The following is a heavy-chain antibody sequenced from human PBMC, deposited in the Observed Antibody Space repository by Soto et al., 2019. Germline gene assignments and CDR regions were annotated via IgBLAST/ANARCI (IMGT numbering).Heavy chain of an antibody. D-gene: IGHD3-10*01. CDR3: AKDRHYPRGQFHY. Sequence: GGSLRLSCTASGFTFTDYAFSWVRQAPGKGLEWVSSISANGKGIYYADSVRGRFTISRDNSKNTVFLHMDSLRAEDTAVYYCAKDRHYPRGQFHYWGQGNLVTVSS. J-gene: IGHJ4*02. V-gene: IGHV3-23*01. CDR2: ISANGKGI. CDR1: GFTFTDYA.